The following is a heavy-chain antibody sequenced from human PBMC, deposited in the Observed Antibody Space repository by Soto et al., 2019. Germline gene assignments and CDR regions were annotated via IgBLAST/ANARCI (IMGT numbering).Heavy chain of an antibody. CDR3: ARASLHYYYGVDG. V-gene: IGHV3-33*01. CDR2: IWYDGSNK. J-gene: IGHJ6*02. Sequence: GSLRLSCAASGFTFNSYGMHWVRQAPGKGLEWVATIWYDGSNKYYAGSVKGRFTISKDNSKNTVHLQMNSLRAEDTAVYYCARASLHYYYGVDGWGQGTTVTVSS. CDR1: GFTFNSYG.